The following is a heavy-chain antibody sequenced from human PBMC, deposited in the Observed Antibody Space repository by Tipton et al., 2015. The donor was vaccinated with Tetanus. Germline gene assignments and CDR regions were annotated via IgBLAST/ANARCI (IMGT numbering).Heavy chain of an antibody. Sequence: LRLSCTVSGGSISSTSYYWAWIRQPPGKGLEWIGTMYNSGATYYNPSLKGRVTISGDTSKNLFSLTSVTASDTAVYYCARPEASGRARGFDVWGQGTKVTVSP. V-gene: IGHV4-39*02. CDR2: MYNSGAT. D-gene: IGHD3-10*01. CDR1: GGSISSTSYY. J-gene: IGHJ3*01. CDR3: ARPEASGRARGFDV.